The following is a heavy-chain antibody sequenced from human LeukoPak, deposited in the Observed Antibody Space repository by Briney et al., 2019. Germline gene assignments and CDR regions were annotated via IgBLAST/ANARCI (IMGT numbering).Heavy chain of an antibody. Sequence: ASVKVSCKASGYTFTGYYMHWVRQAPGQGLEWMGWINPNSGGTNYAQKFQGRVTMTRDTSISPAYMELSRLRSDDTAVYYCARERPRYCSGGSCYLGYFDYWGQGTLVTVSS. D-gene: IGHD2-15*01. CDR1: GYTFTGYY. CDR2: INPNSGGT. CDR3: ARERPRYCSGGSCYLGYFDY. V-gene: IGHV1-2*02. J-gene: IGHJ4*02.